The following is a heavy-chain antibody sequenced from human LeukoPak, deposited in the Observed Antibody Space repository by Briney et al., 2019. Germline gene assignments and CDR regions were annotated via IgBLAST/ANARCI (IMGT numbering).Heavy chain of an antibody. Sequence: GALRLSCAASGFTFSSYGMSWVRQAPGKGLEWVSAISGSGGSTYYADSVKGRFTISRDNSKNTLYLQMNSLRAEDTAVYYCAKVHKEYYFDYWGQGTLVTVSS. V-gene: IGHV3-23*01. CDR3: AKVHKEYYFDY. J-gene: IGHJ4*02. D-gene: IGHD2-21*01. CDR1: GFTFSSYG. CDR2: ISGSGGST.